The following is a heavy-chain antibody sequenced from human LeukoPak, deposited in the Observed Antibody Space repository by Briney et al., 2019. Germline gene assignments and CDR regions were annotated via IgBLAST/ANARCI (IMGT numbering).Heavy chain of an antibody. V-gene: IGHV1-2*02. J-gene: IGHJ4*02. CDR2: INPNSGDT. CDR3: ATTGIAVAGKRRGGDFDY. CDR1: GYMFTGYY. D-gene: IGHD6-19*01. Sequence: ASVKVSCKASGYMFTGYYIHWVRQAPGQGLEWMGCINPNSGDTNYAQKFQGRVTMTRDTSISTAYMELSRLRSDDTAVYYCATTGIAVAGKRRGGDFDYWGQGTLVTVSS.